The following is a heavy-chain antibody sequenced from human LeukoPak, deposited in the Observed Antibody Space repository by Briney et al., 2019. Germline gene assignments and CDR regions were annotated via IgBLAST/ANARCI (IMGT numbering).Heavy chain of an antibody. CDR2: IWYDGSNK. CDR3: TRDSGDPFRYFDY. J-gene: IGHJ4*02. Sequence: GGSLRLSCAASGFTFSSYGMHWVRQAPGKGLEWVAVIWYDGSNKYYADSVKGRFTISRDNSKNTLYLQMNSLRAEDTAVYYCTRDSGDPFRYFDYWGQGTLVTVSS. CDR1: GFTFSSYG. D-gene: IGHD1-1*01. V-gene: IGHV3-33*01.